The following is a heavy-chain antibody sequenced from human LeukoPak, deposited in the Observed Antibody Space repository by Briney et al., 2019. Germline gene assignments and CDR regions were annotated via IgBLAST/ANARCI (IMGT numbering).Heavy chain of an antibody. J-gene: IGHJ4*02. Sequence: GGSLRLSCAASGFTFSSYWMSWVRQAPGKGLEWVANIKQDGSEKYYVDSVKGRFTISRDNAKNSLYLQMNSLRAEDTAVYYCAREAYGPTAAIAAHSYYFDYWGQGTLVTVSS. D-gene: IGHD6-13*01. CDR2: IKQDGSEK. CDR3: AREAYGPTAAIAAHSYYFDY. CDR1: GFTFSSYW. V-gene: IGHV3-7*01.